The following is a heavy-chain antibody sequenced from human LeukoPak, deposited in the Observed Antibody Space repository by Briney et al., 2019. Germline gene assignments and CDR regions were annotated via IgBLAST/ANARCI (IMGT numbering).Heavy chain of an antibody. CDR3: ARDPDGYRQGHHFDY. CDR1: GFTVSSNY. D-gene: IGHD5-18*01. CDR2: IYSGGST. V-gene: IGHV3-66*01. Sequence: GGSLRLSCAASGFTVSSNYMSWDRQAPGKGLEWVSVIYSGGSTYYADSVKGRFTISRDNSKNTLYLQMNSLKAEETAVYYCARDPDGYRQGHHFDYWGQGTLVTVSS. J-gene: IGHJ4*02.